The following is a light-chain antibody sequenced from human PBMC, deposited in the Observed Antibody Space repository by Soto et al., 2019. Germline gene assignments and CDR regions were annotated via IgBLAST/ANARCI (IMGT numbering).Light chain of an antibody. CDR1: QSVSSK. CDR2: GTS. CDR3: QQYDNWPRT. Sequence: EIVMTQSPATLSVSPGERATLSCRASQSVSSKLAWYQQKPGQAPRLLIYGTSTRATGIPARFSGSRSGTQFSLTISSLQSEDFAVYYCQQYDNWPRTFGQGTKVDIK. V-gene: IGKV3-15*01. J-gene: IGKJ1*01.